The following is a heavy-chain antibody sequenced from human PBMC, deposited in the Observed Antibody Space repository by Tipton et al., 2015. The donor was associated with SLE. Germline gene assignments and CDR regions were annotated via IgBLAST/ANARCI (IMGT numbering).Heavy chain of an antibody. CDR3: ARDRNWGFAGGFDY. CDR2: IYTSGST. J-gene: IGHJ4*02. V-gene: IGHV4-61*02. D-gene: IGHD7-27*01. CDR1: GGSISSGSYY. Sequence: TLSLTCTVSGGSISSGSYYWSWIRQPAGKGLEWIGRIYTSGSTNYNPSLKSRVTISVDTFKNQFSLKLSSVTAADTAVYYCARDRNWGFAGGFDYWGQGTLVTVSS.